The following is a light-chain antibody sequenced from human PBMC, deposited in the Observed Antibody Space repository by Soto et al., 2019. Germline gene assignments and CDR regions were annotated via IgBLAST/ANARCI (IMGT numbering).Light chain of an antibody. CDR3: QQLNTYPLT. Sequence: IQLTQSPSSLSASVGDRVTITCRASQGISSYLAWYHQKPGKAPKLLIYAASTLQRGVPSRFSGSGSGTDFTLTISSLQPEDFATYCCQQLNTYPLTFGGGTTVEIK. V-gene: IGKV1-9*01. CDR1: QGISSY. CDR2: AAS. J-gene: IGKJ4*01.